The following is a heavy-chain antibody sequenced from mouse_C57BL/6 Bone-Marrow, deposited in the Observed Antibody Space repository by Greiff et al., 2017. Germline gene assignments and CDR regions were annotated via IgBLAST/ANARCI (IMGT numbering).Heavy chain of an antibody. Sequence: VQLQQSGAELVRPGTSVKMSCKASGYTFPNYWIGWAKQRPGHGLEWIGDISPGGGYTNYNEKFKGQATLTADKSSSTAYMQFSSLTSEDSAIYFCARLAWVFDYWGQGTTLTVSS. CDR2: ISPGGGYT. D-gene: IGHD4-1*01. CDR1: GYTFPNYW. J-gene: IGHJ2*01. V-gene: IGHV1-63*01. CDR3: ARLAWVFDY.